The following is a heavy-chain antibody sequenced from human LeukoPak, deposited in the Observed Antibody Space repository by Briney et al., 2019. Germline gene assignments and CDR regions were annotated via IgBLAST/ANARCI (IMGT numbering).Heavy chain of an antibody. D-gene: IGHD4-23*01. CDR2: IDPSDSYT. V-gene: IGHV5-10-1*01. CDR1: GYSFTNYW. Sequence: KHGESLQISCKGSGYSFTNYWISWVRQMPGKGLEWMGRIDPSDSYTNYSPSFEGHVTMSADKSISTAYLQWSSLKASDTAMYYCARGIRWLDYWGQGTLVTVSA. J-gene: IGHJ4*02. CDR3: ARGIRWLDY.